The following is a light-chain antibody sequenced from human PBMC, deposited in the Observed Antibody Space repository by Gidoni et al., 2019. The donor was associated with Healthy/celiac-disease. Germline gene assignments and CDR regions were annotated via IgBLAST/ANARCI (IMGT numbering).Light chain of an antibody. CDR1: SSNLGSNT. V-gene: IGLV1-44*01. CDR3: AAWDDSLNGPG. Sequence: QSVLTQPPSASGTPGQGVTISCSGSSSNLGSNTVNWYQQHPGTAPKLLIYSNNQRPSGVPDRFSGSKSGTSASLAISGLQSEDEADYYCAAWDDSLNGPGFGGGTKLTVL. CDR2: SNN. J-gene: IGLJ3*02.